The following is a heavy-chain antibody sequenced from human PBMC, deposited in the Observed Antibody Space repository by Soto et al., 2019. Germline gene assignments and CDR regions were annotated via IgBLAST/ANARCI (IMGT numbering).Heavy chain of an antibody. CDR3: ARETYRSFYFDY. V-gene: IGHV3-74*01. CDR2: INPDGSRT. CDR1: GLTFANYW. D-gene: IGHD3-10*01. J-gene: IGHJ4*02. Sequence: VGSLRLSCAASGLTFANYWTHWVRQAPGKGLAWASRINPDGSRTSYADSVTGRFTISRDNAKNTLYLQMNSLRVEDTAVYYCARETYRSFYFDYWGQGTLVTVSS.